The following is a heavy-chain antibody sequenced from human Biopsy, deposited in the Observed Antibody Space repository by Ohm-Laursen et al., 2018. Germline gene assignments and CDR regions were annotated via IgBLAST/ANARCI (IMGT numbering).Heavy chain of an antibody. CDR1: GFTFGDAW. CDR2: IKSKFDGETT. J-gene: IGHJ6*02. Sequence: LRLSCSASGFTFGDAWMSWIRQAPGKGLEWVGRIKSKFDGETTDYAAPVKGRFIISRDDSKSTLFLQMNSLKVEDTGVYFCSTGGGDFYYNGMDVWGQGTTVTVSS. V-gene: IGHV3-15*01. D-gene: IGHD3-16*01. CDR3: STGGGDFYYNGMDV.